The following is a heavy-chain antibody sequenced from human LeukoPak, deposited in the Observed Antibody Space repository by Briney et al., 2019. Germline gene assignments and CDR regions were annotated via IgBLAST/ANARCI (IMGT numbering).Heavy chain of an antibody. Sequence: GGSLRLSCAASGFTFSSYWMSWVRQAPGKGLEWVANIKQDGSEKYYVDSVKGRFTISRDNAKNSLYLQMNSLRAEDTAVYYCASENIVVVPEVENYFDYWGQGTLVTVSS. J-gene: IGHJ4*02. CDR1: GFTFSSYW. CDR2: IKQDGSEK. V-gene: IGHV3-7*01. CDR3: ASENIVVVPEVENYFDY. D-gene: IGHD2-2*01.